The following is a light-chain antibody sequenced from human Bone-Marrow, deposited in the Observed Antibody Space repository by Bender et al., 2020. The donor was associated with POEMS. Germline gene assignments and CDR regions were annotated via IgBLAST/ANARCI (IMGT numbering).Light chain of an antibody. V-gene: IGLV3-21*02. Sequence: SVLTQPSSVSVAPGQTATISCGGHIFGGRSLHWYQVKPGQAPVLVVHDDSDRPSGIPERFSGSHSGNTATLTIFRVEAGDEADYYCQVWDSGSARQVFGEETKLTVL. CDR3: QVWDSGSARQV. J-gene: IGLJ2*01. CDR1: IFGGRS. CDR2: DDS.